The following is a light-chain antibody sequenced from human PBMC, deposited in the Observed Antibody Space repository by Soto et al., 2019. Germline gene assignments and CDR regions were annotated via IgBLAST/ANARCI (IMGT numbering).Light chain of an antibody. Sequence: EIVMTQSPATLSVSPGERATLSCRASQSVSSLLPWYQRKPGQAPRLLIYGASTRATGIPARFSGSGSGTEFTLTISSLQSEDFAVYYCQQYQNWPLTFGGGTKVEIK. CDR2: GAS. CDR3: QQYQNWPLT. J-gene: IGKJ4*01. CDR1: QSVSSL. V-gene: IGKV3-15*01.